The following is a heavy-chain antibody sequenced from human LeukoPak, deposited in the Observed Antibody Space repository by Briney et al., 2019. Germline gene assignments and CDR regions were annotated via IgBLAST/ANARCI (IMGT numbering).Heavy chain of an antibody. CDR1: GFTFSSYG. Sequence: GGSLRLSCAASGFTFSSYGMHWVRQAPGKGLEWVAVIWYDGSNKYYADSLKGRFTISRDNSKNTLYLQMNSLRAEDTAVYYCARDRLDYYDSNGYFDYWGQGTLVTVSS. CDR2: IWYDGSNK. D-gene: IGHD3-22*01. CDR3: ARDRLDYYDSNGYFDY. V-gene: IGHV3-33*01. J-gene: IGHJ4*02.